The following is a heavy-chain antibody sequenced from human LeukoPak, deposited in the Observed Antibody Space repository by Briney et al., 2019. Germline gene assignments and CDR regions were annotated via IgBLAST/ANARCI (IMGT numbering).Heavy chain of an antibody. J-gene: IGHJ4*02. CDR3: ARRAGGYSQPYDY. CDR2: IYSDDTT. D-gene: IGHD4-23*01. V-gene: IGHV3-53*01. Sequence: GGSLRLSCAVSGFTVSGNYMSWIRQAPGKGLEWVSLIYSDDTTLYADSVKGRFTISRDITKNTLYLQMSSLRAEDTAVYYCARRAGGYSQPYDYWGQGVLVTVSS. CDR1: GFTVSGNY.